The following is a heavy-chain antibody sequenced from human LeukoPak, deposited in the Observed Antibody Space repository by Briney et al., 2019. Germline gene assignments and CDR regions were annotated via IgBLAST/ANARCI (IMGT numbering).Heavy chain of an antibody. CDR2: ISSSGSTI. CDR1: GFTFSDYY. J-gene: IGHJ4*02. V-gene: IGHV3-11*04. Sequence: PGGSLRLSCAASGFTFSDYYMSWIRQAPGKGLEWVSYISSSGSTIYYADSVKGRFTISRDNAKNSLYLQMNSLRAEDTAVYYCARDPSRTPSYSDYWGQGTLVTVSS. CDR3: ARDPSRTPSYSDY. D-gene: IGHD2-2*01.